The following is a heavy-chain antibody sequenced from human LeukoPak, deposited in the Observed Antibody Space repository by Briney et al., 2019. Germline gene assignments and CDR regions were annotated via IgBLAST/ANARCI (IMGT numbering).Heavy chain of an antibody. D-gene: IGHD3-22*01. CDR2: IYYSGST. CDR3: ARAGYYYDSSGYHNFDY. J-gene: IGHJ4*02. Sequence: SQTLSLTCTVSGGSISSGGYYWSWIRQHPGKGLEWIGYIYYSGSTYYNPSLKSRVTISVDTSKNQLSLKLSSVTAADTAVYYCARAGYYYDSSGYHNFDYWGQGTLVTVSS. V-gene: IGHV4-31*03. CDR1: GGSISSGGYY.